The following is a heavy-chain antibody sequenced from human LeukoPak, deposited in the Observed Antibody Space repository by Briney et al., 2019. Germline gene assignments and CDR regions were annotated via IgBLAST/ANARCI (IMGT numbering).Heavy chain of an antibody. Sequence: PSETLSLTCSVSDGSNSRSYWSWIRQPPGKGLEWIGYIHYSGSTNYNPSLKSRAIISVDTSKNRFSLKLNSVTAADTAMYYCAKCGLDSNGYWTSFDSWGQGALVTVSS. CDR3: AKCGLDSNGYWTSFDS. V-gene: IGHV4-59*01. D-gene: IGHD3-22*01. J-gene: IGHJ4*02. CDR1: DGSNSRSY. CDR2: IHYSGST.